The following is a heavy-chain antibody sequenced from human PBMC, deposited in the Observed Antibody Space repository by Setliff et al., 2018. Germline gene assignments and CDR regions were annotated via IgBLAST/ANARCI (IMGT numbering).Heavy chain of an antibody. CDR2: MHAGGNI. CDR1: GDSLRNDY. Sequence: SETLSLTCSVSGDSLRNDYWTWIRQPPGKGLEWIGNMHAGGNINYNPSLKSRVTLSLATSKSQFSLNLTSVTAADTAIYYCARGRLSFGSYGSGNQWKYYYYRDVWGKGTTVTVSS. D-gene: IGHD3-10*01. V-gene: IGHV4-4*08. CDR3: ARGRLSFGSYGSGNQWKYYYYRDV. J-gene: IGHJ6*03.